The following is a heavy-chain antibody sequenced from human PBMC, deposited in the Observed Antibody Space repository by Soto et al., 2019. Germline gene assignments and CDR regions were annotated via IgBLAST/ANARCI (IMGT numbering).Heavy chain of an antibody. D-gene: IGHD3-3*01. CDR2: IWYDGSNK. J-gene: IGHJ6*02. CDR1: GFTFSSYG. CDR3: ARVPLGGGFGVVLLPSSDYYGMDV. V-gene: IGHV3-33*01. Sequence: GGSLRLSCAASGFTFSSYGMHWVRQAPGKGLEWVAVIWYDGSNKYYADSVKGRFTISRDNSKNTLYLQMNSLRAEDTAVYYCARVPLGGGFGVVLLPSSDYYGMDVWGQGTTVTVSS.